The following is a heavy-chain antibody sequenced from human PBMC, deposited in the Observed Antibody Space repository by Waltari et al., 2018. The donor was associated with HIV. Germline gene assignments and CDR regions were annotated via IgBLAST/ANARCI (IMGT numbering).Heavy chain of an antibody. J-gene: IGHJ1*01. Sequence: QLIQSTTALKRPGASVTISCQVSGYPLSDLSMQWVRQGRGQRLEWMGCFDPKNGKPVYSQRFWGRVSLAEDTSEDTAFLELNRPTSDDTAVYYCVTLYNESPLYSNFWGQGTLVTV. D-gene: IGHD2-15*01. CDR3: VTLYNESPLYSNF. CDR2: FDPKNGKP. V-gene: IGHV1-24*01. CDR1: GYPLSDLS.